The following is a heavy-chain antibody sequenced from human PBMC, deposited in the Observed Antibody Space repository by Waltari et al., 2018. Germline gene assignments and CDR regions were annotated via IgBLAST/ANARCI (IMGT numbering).Heavy chain of an antibody. J-gene: IGHJ4*02. CDR1: GFTFSNNW. CDR3: TRGGDDSIWYWRN. D-gene: IGHD6-13*01. V-gene: IGHV3-7*01. CDR2: INQDGSEK. Sequence: EVQLVESGGGLVQPGGSLRLSCAASGFTFSNNWMTWVRQAPGKGLEWVANINQDGSEKISVEAVKGRFTISRDNAKNSLYLQLNSLRADDTAVYYCTRGGDDSIWYWRNWGQGTLVTVSS.